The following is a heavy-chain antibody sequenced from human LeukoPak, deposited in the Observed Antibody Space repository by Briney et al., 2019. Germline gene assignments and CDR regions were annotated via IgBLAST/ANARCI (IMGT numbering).Heavy chain of an antibody. V-gene: IGHV4-59*12. CDR3: ARDPEYSSSTFLYFDY. CDR2: IYYSGST. CDR1: GYSITSGYY. D-gene: IGHD6-6*01. Sequence: SETLSLTCTVSGYSITSGYYWSWIRQPPGKGLEWIGYIYYSGSTNYNPSLKSRVTISVDKSKNQFSLKLSSVTAADTAVYYCARDPEYSSSTFLYFDYWGQGTLVTVSS. J-gene: IGHJ4*02.